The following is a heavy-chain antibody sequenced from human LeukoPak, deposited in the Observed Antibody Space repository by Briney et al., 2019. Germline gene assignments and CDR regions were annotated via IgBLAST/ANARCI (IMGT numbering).Heavy chain of an antibody. D-gene: IGHD3-22*01. CDR1: GFTYSDYY. J-gene: IGHJ4*02. V-gene: IGHV3-11*01. CDR3: GRENYDSSGYYY. CDR2: ISSSCSTI. Sequence: GGALRLSCAASGFTYSDYYMSWIRQAPGKELEWVSYISSSCSTIYYADSVKGRFTISRDNAKNSLYLQMNSLRAEDRAVYYCGRENYDSSGYYYWRQGTLVTVSS.